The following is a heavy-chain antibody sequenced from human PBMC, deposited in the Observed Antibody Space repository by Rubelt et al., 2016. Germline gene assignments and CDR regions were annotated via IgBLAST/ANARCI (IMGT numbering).Heavy chain of an antibody. CDR1: GGSFSGYY. Sequence: LEEPSETLSLTCAVYGGSFSGYYWSWIRQPPGKGLEWIGEINHSGGISYNPSLKSRVTISVDTSKNQISLKVRSVTAADTAVYYCARTIAMDDAFDIWGQGTMVTVSS. CDR3: ARTIAMDDAFDI. CDR2: INHSGGI. V-gene: IGHV4-34*01. D-gene: IGHD5-24*01. J-gene: IGHJ3*02.